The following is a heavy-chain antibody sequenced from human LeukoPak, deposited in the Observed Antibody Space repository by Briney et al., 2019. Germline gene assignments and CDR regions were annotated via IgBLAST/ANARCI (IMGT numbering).Heavy chain of an antibody. D-gene: IGHD1-26*01. CDR1: GXSLSGYY. CDR3: ARQGSGTSYYYYTFPY. J-gene: IGHJ4*02. Sequence: SSETLSLTCAVYGXSLSGYYWSWIRQPPGKGLEWIGEINHSGNTNYNPSLKNRVTMSVDTSRNHVYLELNSVTAADTAVYYCARQGSGTSYYYYTFPYWGQGTLVTVSS. V-gene: IGHV4-34*01. CDR2: INHSGNT.